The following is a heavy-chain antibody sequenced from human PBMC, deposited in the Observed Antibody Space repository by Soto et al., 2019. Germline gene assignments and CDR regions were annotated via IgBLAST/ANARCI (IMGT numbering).Heavy chain of an antibody. Sequence: QITLKESGPTLVKPTQTLTLTCTFSGFSLSTIGVGVGWIRQPPGKALEWLALIYWDDDRRYNPSLKNILTIIKDTSNNQVVHTTTNMDPVDTATYYCVQSRCGGDCLQSYSAHSYYGLDVWGQGTTVTVSS. CDR3: VQSRCGGDCLQSYSAHSYYGLDV. CDR1: GFSLSTIGVG. CDR2: IYWDDDR. J-gene: IGHJ6*02. V-gene: IGHV2-5*02. D-gene: IGHD2-21*02.